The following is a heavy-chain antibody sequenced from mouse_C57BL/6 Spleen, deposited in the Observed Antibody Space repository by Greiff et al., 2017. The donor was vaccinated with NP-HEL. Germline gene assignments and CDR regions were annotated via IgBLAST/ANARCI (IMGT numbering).Heavy chain of an antibody. CDR1: GYAFSSYW. V-gene: IGHV1-80*01. CDR3: ARGGDDGYYFDY. Sequence: VQLQQSGAELVKPGASVKISCKASGYAFSSYWMNWVKQRPGKGLEWIGQIYPGDGDTNYNGKFKGKATLTADKSSSTAYMQLSSLTSADSAVYFCARGGDDGYYFDYWGQGTTLTVSS. CDR2: IYPGDGDT. J-gene: IGHJ2*01. D-gene: IGHD2-3*01.